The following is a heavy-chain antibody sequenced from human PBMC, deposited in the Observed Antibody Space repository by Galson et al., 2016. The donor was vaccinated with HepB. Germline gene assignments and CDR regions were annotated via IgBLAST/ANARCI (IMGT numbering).Heavy chain of an antibody. V-gene: IGHV3-11*04. CDR3: AKDAIRRLDWYFDL. CDR1: GFTFSDNY. D-gene: IGHD2-15*01. J-gene: IGHJ2*01. Sequence: SLRLSCAASGFTFSDNYMSWIRQAPGKGLEWLSYISSSGTTIYYADSVKGRFTISRDNAKKSIYLQMNSLRDEDTAVYYCAKDAIRRLDWYFDLWGRGTLVTVSS. CDR2: ISSSGTTI.